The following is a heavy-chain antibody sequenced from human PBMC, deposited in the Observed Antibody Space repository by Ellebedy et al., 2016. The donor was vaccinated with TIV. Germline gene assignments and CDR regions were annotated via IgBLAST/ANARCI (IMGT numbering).Heavy chain of an antibody. D-gene: IGHD1-1*01. J-gene: IGHJ3*02. CDR3: ARDRRTGPSSPPDGIDT. Sequence: SETLSLTXTVSGASISSNHWCSWLRQPPGKGLEWIGEINHSGHTNYNSSLRSRVTIPIDRSKNQFSLNLSSVTAADTAVYYCARDRRTGPSSPPDGIDTWGQGTMVTVSS. V-gene: IGHV4-4*02. CDR1: GASISSNHW. CDR2: INHSGHT.